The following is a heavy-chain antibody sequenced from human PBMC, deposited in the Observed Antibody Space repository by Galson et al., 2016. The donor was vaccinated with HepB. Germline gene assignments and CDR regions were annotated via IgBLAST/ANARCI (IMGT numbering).Heavy chain of an antibody. Sequence: SLRLSCAASGFSVTTTYMNWVRRAPGKGLEWVSIIYSGGGSFYADSVKGRFTVSRDDSHVYLQMNSLRAEDTAIYYCAGARDNPREYHSRDVWGQGTTVTVAS. D-gene: IGHD6-6*01. CDR1: GFSVTTTY. CDR3: AGARDNPREYHSRDV. CDR2: IYSGGGS. V-gene: IGHV3-53*01. J-gene: IGHJ6*02.